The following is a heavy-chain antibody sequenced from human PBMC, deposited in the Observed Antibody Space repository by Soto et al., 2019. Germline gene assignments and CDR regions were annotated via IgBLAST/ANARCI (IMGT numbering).Heavy chain of an antibody. J-gene: IGHJ2*01. CDR3: ARHYDSSGYHTYWYFDL. CDR2: IIPILGIA. V-gene: IGHV1-69*02. Sequence: QVQLVQSGAEVKKPGSSVKVSCKASGGTFSSYTISWVRQAPGQGLEWMGRIIPILGIANYAQKFQGRVTITADKATSTAYMELSSLRSEDTAVYYCARHYDSSGYHTYWYFDLWGRGTLVTVSS. CDR1: GGTFSSYT. D-gene: IGHD3-22*01.